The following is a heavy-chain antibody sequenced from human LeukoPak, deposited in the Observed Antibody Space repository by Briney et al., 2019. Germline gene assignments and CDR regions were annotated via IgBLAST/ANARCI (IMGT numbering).Heavy chain of an antibody. CDR1: GFTFSSYS. V-gene: IGHV3-21*04. Sequence: PGGSLRLSCAASGFTFSSYSMNWVRQAPGKGLEWVSSITSSSSYIYYADSVKGRFTISRDNAKNSLYLQMNSLRAEDTAVYYCARDVVAVGFDYWGQETLVTVSS. CDR2: ITSSSSYI. J-gene: IGHJ4*02. CDR3: ARDVVAVGFDY. D-gene: IGHD3-22*01.